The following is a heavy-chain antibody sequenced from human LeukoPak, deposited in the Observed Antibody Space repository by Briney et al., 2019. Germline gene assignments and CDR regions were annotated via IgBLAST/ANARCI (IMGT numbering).Heavy chain of an antibody. V-gene: IGHV4-34*01. D-gene: IGHD1-1*01. J-gene: IGHJ6*03. CDR3: ARATFQGVYYYYYYMDV. Sequence: SGTLSLTCAVYGGSFSGYHWSWIRQPPGKGLEWIGEINHSGSTNYNPSLKSRVTISVDTSKNQFSLKLSSVTAADTAVYYCARATFQGVYYYYYYMDVWGKGTTVTVSS. CDR1: GGSFSGYH. CDR2: INHSGST.